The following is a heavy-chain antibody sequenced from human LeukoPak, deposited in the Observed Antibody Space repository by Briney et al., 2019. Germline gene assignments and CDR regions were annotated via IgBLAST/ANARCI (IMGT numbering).Heavy chain of an antibody. CDR3: ARGEYDFWSGDDAFDI. Sequence: GASVKVSCKASGYTFTGYYMHWVRQAPGQGLEWMGWINPNSGGANYAQKSQGRVTMTRDTSISTAYMELSRLRSDDTAVYYCARGEYDFWSGDDAFDIWGQGTVVTVSS. CDR2: INPNSGGA. V-gene: IGHV1-2*02. CDR1: GYTFTGYY. D-gene: IGHD3-3*01. J-gene: IGHJ3*02.